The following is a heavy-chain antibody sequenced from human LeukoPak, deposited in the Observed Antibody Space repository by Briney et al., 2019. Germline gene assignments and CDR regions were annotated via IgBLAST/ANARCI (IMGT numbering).Heavy chain of an antibody. CDR3: ARGSITIFGVVIIQDYGMDV. Sequence: ASVKVSCKASGYTFTGYYMHWVRQAPGQGLEWMGWINPNSGGTNYAQKFQGRVTMTRDTSISTAYMELSRLRSDDTAVYYCARGSITIFGVVIIQDYGMDVWGQGTTVTVSS. V-gene: IGHV1-2*02. D-gene: IGHD3-3*01. CDR1: GYTFTGYY. J-gene: IGHJ6*02. CDR2: INPNSGGT.